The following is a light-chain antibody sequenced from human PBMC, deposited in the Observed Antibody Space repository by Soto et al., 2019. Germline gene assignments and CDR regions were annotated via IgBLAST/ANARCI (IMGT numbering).Light chain of an antibody. CDR2: DAS. J-gene: IGKJ3*01. Sequence: EIVLTQSPDTLSLSPGERATLSCRASQSVGSSLAWYQQKPGQAPSLLIYDASNRATGIPARFSGSGSGTDFTLTIRRLEPEDFAVYYCKKRSNWPPEVTFGPGTKVDIK. CDR3: KKRSNWPPEVT. CDR1: QSVGSS. V-gene: IGKV3-11*01.